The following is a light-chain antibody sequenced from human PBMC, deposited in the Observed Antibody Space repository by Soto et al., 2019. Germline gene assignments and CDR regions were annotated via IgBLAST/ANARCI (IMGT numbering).Light chain of an antibody. CDR1: QTIYNW. CDR2: KAS. J-gene: IGKJ2*01. Sequence: DIQMTQSPSTLSASVGDRVTITCRASQTIYNWCARYQQRPGKAPHLLIYKASSLGSGVSSRFSGSGSATEFTLTISRLQPDDFAAYYWSDYGSYPYTFGQGTKLEIK. CDR3: SDYGSYPYT. V-gene: IGKV1-5*03.